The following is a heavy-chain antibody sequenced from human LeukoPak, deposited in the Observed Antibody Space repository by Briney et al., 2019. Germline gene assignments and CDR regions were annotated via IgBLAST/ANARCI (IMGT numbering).Heavy chain of an antibody. CDR2: INPNSGGS. J-gene: IGHJ6*03. V-gene: IGHV1-2*02. CDR1: GYTFTGYY. CDR3: ARGVTLYYYYMDV. Sequence: ASVKDSCKASGYTFTGYYFHWVRQAPGQGLEWMEWINPNSGGSNYAQKFRGRVTMTRATSISTAYMELSRLRSDDTAVYYCARGVTLYYYYMDVWGKGTTVTVSS. D-gene: IGHD5/OR15-5a*01.